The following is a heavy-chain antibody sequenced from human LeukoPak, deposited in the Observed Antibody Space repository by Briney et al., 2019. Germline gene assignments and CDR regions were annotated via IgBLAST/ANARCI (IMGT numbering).Heavy chain of an antibody. CDR2: ISGSGSTK. CDR1: AITLSDYY. CDR3: ARGGYCSNVVCYTSRSLDY. V-gene: IGHV3-11*01. Sequence: GGSLRLSCVASAITLSDYYMSWIRQAPGKGLEWVSYISGSGSTKYYADSVKGRFTISRDNAKNSLYLQMNSLRAEDTAVYYCARGGYCSNVVCYTSRSLDYWGQGTLVTVSS. J-gene: IGHJ4*02. D-gene: IGHD2-8*01.